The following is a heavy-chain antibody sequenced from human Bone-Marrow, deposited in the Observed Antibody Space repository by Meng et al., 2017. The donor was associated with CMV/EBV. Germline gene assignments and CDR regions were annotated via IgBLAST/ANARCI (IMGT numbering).Heavy chain of an antibody. D-gene: IGHD2-2*01. CDR2: ISSSGTNK. CDR1: GFTFSSYE. V-gene: IGHV3-48*03. Sequence: GGSLRLSCAASGFTFSSYEMNWVRQAPGKGLEWVSYISSSGTNKYHADSVKGRFTISRDNAKNSLYLQMNSLRAEDTAVYYCATYCSSTSCKGWYFDLWGRGTLVTVSS. J-gene: IGHJ2*01. CDR3: ATYCSSTSCKGWYFDL.